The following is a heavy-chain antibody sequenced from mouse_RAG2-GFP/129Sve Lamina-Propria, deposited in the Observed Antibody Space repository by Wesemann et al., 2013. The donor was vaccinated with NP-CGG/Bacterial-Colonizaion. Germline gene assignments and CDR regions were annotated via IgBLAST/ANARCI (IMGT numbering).Heavy chain of an antibody. Sequence: EVQLLETGGGLVQPGGSRGLSCEGSGFTFSGFWMSWVRQTPGKTLEWIGDINSDGSAINYAPSIKDRFTIFRDNDKSTLYLQMSNVRSEDTATYFCLLLLPYAMDYWGQGTSVTVSS. CDR2: INSDGSAI. D-gene: IGHD1-1*01. CDR1: GFTFSGFW. CDR3: LLLLPYAMDY. J-gene: IGHJ4*01. V-gene: IGHV11-2*01.